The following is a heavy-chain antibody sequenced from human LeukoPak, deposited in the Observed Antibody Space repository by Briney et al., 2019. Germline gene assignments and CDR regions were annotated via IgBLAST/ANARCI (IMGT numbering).Heavy chain of an antibody. CDR3: ARFGVPYGVDV. Sequence: GGSPRLSCAASGFTFSTYWMSWVRQGPGKGLEWVANIKPDGSEKDYVDSLKGRFTISRDNAKNSLYLQVSSLRAEDTAVYYCARFGVPYGVDVWGQGTTVTVSS. V-gene: IGHV3-7*04. D-gene: IGHD3-16*01. CDR1: GFTFSTYW. CDR2: IKPDGSEK. J-gene: IGHJ6*02.